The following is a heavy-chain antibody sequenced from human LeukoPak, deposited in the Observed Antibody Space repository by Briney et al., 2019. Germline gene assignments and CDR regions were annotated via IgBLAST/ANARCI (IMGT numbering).Heavy chain of an antibody. V-gene: IGHV1-18*01. CDR3: ARVSPGSSLDY. Sequence: ASVKVSFKASDYTFTSYGISCVRQVPGQGLEWMGWISAYNGNTNYAQKLQGRVTMTTDTSTSTAYMELRSLRSDDTAVYYCARVSPGSSLDYWGQGTLVTVSS. CDR2: ISAYNGNT. D-gene: IGHD6-13*01. CDR1: DYTFTSYG. J-gene: IGHJ4*02.